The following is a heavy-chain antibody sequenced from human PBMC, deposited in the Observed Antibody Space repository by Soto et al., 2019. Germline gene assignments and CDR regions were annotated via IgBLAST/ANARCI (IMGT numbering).Heavy chain of an antibody. Sequence: GASVKVSCKASGYTFTSYGISWVRQAPGQGLEWMGWISAYNGNTNYAQKLQGRVTMTTDTSTSTAYMELRSLRSDDTAVYYCARDAPTTLGYSSSWYQAMPRRTKNPLDYWGQGTLVTVSS. J-gene: IGHJ4*02. CDR3: ARDAPTTLGYSSSWYQAMPRRTKNPLDY. CDR1: GYTFTSYG. V-gene: IGHV1-18*01. D-gene: IGHD6-13*01. CDR2: ISAYNGNT.